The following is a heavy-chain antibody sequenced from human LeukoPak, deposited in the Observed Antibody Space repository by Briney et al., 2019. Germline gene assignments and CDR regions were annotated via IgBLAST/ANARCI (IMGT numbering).Heavy chain of an antibody. CDR2: INPNSGGT. V-gene: IGHV1-2*02. Sequence: GASVKVSCKASGYTFTGYYMHWVRQAPGQGLEWMGWINPNSGGTNYAQKFQGGVTMTRDTSISTAYMELSRLRSDDTAVYYCARAVTMVRGVIDYWGQGTLVTVSS. CDR3: ARAVTMVRGVIDY. J-gene: IGHJ4*02. CDR1: GYTFTGYY. D-gene: IGHD3-10*01.